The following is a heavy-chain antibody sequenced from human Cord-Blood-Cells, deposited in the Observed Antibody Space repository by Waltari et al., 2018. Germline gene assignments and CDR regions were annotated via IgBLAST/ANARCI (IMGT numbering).Heavy chain of an antibody. J-gene: IGHJ3*02. CDR2: INPNSGGT. V-gene: IGHV1-2*04. CDR3: ARGHIAAAGHDAFDI. D-gene: IGHD6-13*01. Sequence: QVQLVQSGAEVKKPGASVKVSCKASGYTFTGYCMHWVRQAPGQGLEWMGWINPNSGGTNYAQKFQGWVTMTRDTSISTAYMELSRLRSDDTAVYYCARGHIAAAGHDAFDIWGQGTMVTVSS. CDR1: GYTFTGYC.